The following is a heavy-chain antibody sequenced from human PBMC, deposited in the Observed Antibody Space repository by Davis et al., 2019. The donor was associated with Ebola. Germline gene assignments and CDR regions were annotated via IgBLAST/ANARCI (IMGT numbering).Heavy chain of an antibody. J-gene: IGHJ4*02. D-gene: IGHD6-19*01. Sequence: ESLKISCAASGFTFSSYSMNWVRQAPGKGLEWIGYIYYSGSTNYNPSLKSRVTISVDTSKNQFSLKLSSVTAADTAVYYCARVQIAVATIDYWGQGTLVTVSS. CDR2: IYYSGST. CDR3: ARVQIAVATIDY. V-gene: IGHV4-59*13. CDR1: GFTFSSYS.